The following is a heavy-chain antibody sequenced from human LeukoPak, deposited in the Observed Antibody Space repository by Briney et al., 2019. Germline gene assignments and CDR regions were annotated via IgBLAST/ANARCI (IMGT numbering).Heavy chain of an antibody. CDR2: ISSNGGST. CDR1: GFTFSSYA. J-gene: IGHJ4*02. D-gene: IGHD7-27*01. Sequence: GGSLRLSCAASGFTFSSYAMHWVRQAPGKGLEYVSAISSNGGSTYYANSVKGRFTISRDSSKNTLYLQMDSLRAEDMAVYYCARVALNGDFDYWGQGTLVTVSS. CDR3: ARVALNGDFDY. V-gene: IGHV3-64*01.